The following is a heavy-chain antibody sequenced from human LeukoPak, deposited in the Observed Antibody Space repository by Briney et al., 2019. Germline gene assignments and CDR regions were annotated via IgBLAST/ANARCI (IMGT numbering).Heavy chain of an antibody. D-gene: IGHD3-16*02. J-gene: IGHJ5*02. CDR3: ARHQLYDYVWGSYLNWFDL. Sequence: SETLSLTCTVSGGSISSSSYYWGWLRQPPGKGLEWIGSIYYSGSTYYNPSLKSRVTISVDTSKNQFSLKLSSVTAADTAVYYCARHQLYDYVWGSYLNWFDLWGQGTLVTVSS. CDR1: GGSISSSSYY. CDR2: IYYSGST. V-gene: IGHV4-39*01.